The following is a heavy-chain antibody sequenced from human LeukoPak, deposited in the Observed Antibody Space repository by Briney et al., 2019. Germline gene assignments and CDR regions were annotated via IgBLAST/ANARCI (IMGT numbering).Heavy chain of an antibody. D-gene: IGHD3-10*01. CDR1: GGSISSYY. Sequence: SETLSLTCTVSGGSISSYYWSWIRQPPGKGLEWIGYIYYSGYTNYNPSLKSRVTISVDTSKNQFSLKLSSVTAADTAVYYCAKSPRLSGIYDNGGQGPLVTVSS. J-gene: IGHJ4*02. CDR3: AKSPRLSGIYDN. V-gene: IGHV4-59*01. CDR2: IYYSGYT.